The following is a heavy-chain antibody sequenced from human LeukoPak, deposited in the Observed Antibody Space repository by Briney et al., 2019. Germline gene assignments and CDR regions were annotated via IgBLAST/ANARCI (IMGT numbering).Heavy chain of an antibody. Sequence: SVRVSCKASGGTFSSYAISWVRQAPGQGLEWMGGIIPIFGTANYAQKFQGRVTITADKSTSTAYMELSSLRSEDTAVYYCARDGIIHYDSSGYWYFDYWGQGTLVTVSS. J-gene: IGHJ4*02. CDR1: GGTFSSYA. CDR2: IIPIFGTA. CDR3: ARDGIIHYDSSGYWYFDY. D-gene: IGHD3-22*01. V-gene: IGHV1-69*06.